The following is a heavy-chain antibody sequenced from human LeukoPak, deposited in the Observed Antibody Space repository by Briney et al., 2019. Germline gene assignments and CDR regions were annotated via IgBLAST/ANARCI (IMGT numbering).Heavy chain of an antibody. V-gene: IGHV3-23*01. Sequence: GGTLRLSCAASGFTFSSYGMSWVRQAPGKGLEWVSAISGSGGSTYYADSVKGRFTISRDNSKNTLYLQMNSLRAEDTAVYYCANEVHLYSGSYRGYFDYWGQGTLVTVSS. D-gene: IGHD1-26*01. CDR3: ANEVHLYSGSYRGYFDY. CDR1: GFTFSSYG. CDR2: ISGSGGST. J-gene: IGHJ4*02.